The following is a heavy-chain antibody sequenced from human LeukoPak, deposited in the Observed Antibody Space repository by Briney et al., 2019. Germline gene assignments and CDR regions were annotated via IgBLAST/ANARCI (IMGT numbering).Heavy chain of an antibody. CDR1: GGSISSSSYY. D-gene: IGHD1-26*01. Sequence: SETLSLTCTVSGGSISSSSYYWGWIRQPPGKGLEWIGSIYYSGSTYYNPSLKSRVTISVDTSKNQFSLKLSSVTAADTAVYYCARRRGGSYGGAFDIWGQGTMVTVSS. CDR2: IYYSGST. CDR3: ARRRGGSYGGAFDI. V-gene: IGHV4-39*07. J-gene: IGHJ3*02.